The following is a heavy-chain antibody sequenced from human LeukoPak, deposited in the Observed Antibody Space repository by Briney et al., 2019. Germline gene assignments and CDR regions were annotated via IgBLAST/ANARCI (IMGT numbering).Heavy chain of an antibody. J-gene: IGHJ4*02. Sequence: SETLSLTCTVSGYSISSGYYWGWIRQPPGKGLEWIGSIYHSGSTYYNPSLKSRVTISVDTSKNQFSLKLSSVTAADTAVYYCARDLGYGGRNQDYWGQGTLVTVPS. D-gene: IGHD4-23*01. CDR1: GYSISSGYY. CDR3: ARDLGYGGRNQDY. V-gene: IGHV4-38-2*02. CDR2: IYHSGST.